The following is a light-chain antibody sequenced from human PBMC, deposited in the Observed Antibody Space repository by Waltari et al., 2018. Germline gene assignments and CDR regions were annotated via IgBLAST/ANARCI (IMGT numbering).Light chain of an antibody. CDR3: SSYISSSTLEL. CDR2: DVS. Sequence: QSALTHPPSVSGSPGQSITTPCTGTSSNVGGYNYDSWYQQHPGKAPKLMIYDVSNRPSGVSNRFSGSKSGNTASLTISGLQAEDEADYYCSSYISSSTLELFGGGTSLTVL. V-gene: IGLV2-14*03. CDR1: SSNVGGYNY. J-gene: IGLJ2*01.